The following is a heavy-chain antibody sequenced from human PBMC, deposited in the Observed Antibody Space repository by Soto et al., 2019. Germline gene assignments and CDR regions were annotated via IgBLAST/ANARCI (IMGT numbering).Heavy chain of an antibody. J-gene: IGHJ4*01. CDR2: IAPSASQT. CDR1: GYSFAAYW. Sequence: PGQWLKISCDRSGYSFAAYWITWVRQKPGKGLDWMGRIAPSASQTYYSPSFRGHVAISVTKSTTTVLLRWSSLRASVTAMYYCARRIYASDTGPKFKSYFVTGGQGTPVTVSS. D-gene: IGHD5-18*01. V-gene: IGHV5-10-1*01. CDR3: ARRIYASDTGPKFKSYFVT.